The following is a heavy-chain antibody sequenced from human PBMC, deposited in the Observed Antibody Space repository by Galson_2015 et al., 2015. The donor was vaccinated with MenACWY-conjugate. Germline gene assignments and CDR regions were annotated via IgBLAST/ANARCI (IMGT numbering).Heavy chain of an antibody. CDR2: LFWDDDK. CDR3: ARFIFCGDSRGFDS. CDR1: GFSLRTSGVG. V-gene: IGHV2-5*05. Sequence: PALVKPTQTLTLTCTFSGFSLRTSGVGVGWIRQPPGKALEWLALLFWDDDKRYGPSLKSRLTITKDTSKNQVVLTMTNMDPVDTTTYYCARFIFCGDSRGFDSWGQGTLVTVSS. D-gene: IGHD4-17*01. J-gene: IGHJ4*02.